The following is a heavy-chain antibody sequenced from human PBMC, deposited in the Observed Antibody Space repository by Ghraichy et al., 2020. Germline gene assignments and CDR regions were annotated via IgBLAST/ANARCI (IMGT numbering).Heavy chain of an antibody. J-gene: IGHJ3*02. CDR1: GGSISTSTYY. CDR2: VYYSGST. CDR3: ARSRSPYTSMLYGAFDI. V-gene: IGHV4-39*01. D-gene: IGHD2-8*01. Sequence: SETLSLTCTVSGGSISTSTYYWGWIRQPPGKGLEWIGSVYYSGSTYYNPSLKSRVTISVDTSKNQFSLKLSSVIAADTAVYYCARSRSPYTSMLYGAFDIWGQGTMVTVSS.